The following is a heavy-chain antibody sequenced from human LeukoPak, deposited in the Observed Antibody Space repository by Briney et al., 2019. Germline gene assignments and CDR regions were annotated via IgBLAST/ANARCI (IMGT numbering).Heavy chain of an antibody. CDR1: GGSISSYY. Sequence: KPSETLSLTCTVSGGSISSYYWSWIRQPPGKGLEWIGYIYYSGSTNYNPSLKSRVTISVDTSKNQFSLKLSSVTAADTAVYYCARRRLDAFDIWGQGTMVTVSS. D-gene: IGHD2-21*02. CDR2: IYYSGST. V-gene: IGHV4-59*08. CDR3: ARRRLDAFDI. J-gene: IGHJ3*02.